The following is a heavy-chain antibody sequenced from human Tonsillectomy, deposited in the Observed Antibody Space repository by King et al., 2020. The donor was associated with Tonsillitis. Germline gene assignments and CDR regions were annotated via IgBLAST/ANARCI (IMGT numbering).Heavy chain of an antibody. CDR1: GFLLSTSGVG. V-gene: IGHV2-5*01. CDR3: AHQGDILTGYDY. J-gene: IGHJ4*02. CDR2: IYWNDDK. Sequence: ITLKESGPTLVKPTQTLTLTCTFSGFLLSTSGVGVGWILQPPGKALWWRALIYWNDDKRYSLSLKSRPTITKDTSKNQVVLTITNMDPVDTATYYCAHQGDILTGYDYWGQGTLVTVAS. D-gene: IGHD3-9*01.